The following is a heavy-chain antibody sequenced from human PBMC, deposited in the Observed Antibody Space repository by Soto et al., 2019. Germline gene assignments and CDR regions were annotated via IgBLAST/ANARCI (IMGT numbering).Heavy chain of an antibody. D-gene: IGHD5-18*01. CDR1: GFTFSSYA. CDR2: ISGSGGST. Sequence: EVQLLESGGGLVQPGGSLRLSCAASGFTFSSYAMSWVRQAPGKGLEWVSAISGSGGSTYYADSVKGRFTISRDNSKNTLYLQMNSLRAEDTAVYYCAKYVTGYSYGQPWGYYYGMDVWGQGTTVTVSS. J-gene: IGHJ6*02. V-gene: IGHV3-23*01. CDR3: AKYVTGYSYGQPWGYYYGMDV.